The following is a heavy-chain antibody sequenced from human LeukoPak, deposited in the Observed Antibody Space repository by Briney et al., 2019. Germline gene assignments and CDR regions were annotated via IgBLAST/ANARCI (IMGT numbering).Heavy chain of an antibody. Sequence: TLSLTCTVSGGSISSGGYYWSWIRQHPGKGLEWIGYIYYSGSTYYNPSLTSRVTISVDTSKNQFSLRLSSVTAADTAVYYCARGYPYGYYYYYGMDVWGKGTTVTVSS. CDR2: IYYSGST. J-gene: IGHJ6*04. D-gene: IGHD4-17*01. CDR3: ARGYPYGYYYYYGMDV. CDR1: GGSISSGGYY. V-gene: IGHV4-31*03.